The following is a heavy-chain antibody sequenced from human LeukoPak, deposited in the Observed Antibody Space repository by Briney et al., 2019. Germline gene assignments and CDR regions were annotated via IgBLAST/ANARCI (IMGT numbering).Heavy chain of an antibody. V-gene: IGHV1-8*01. J-gene: IGHJ5*02. Sequence: ASVKVCCKASRYTFTSYDINWVRQATGQGLEWMGWMNPNSGNTGYAQKFQGRVTMTRNTSISTAYMELSSLRSEDTAVYYCARKNYGSNRWFDPWGQGTLVTVSS. D-gene: IGHD4/OR15-4a*01. CDR3: ARKNYGSNRWFDP. CDR1: RYTFTSYD. CDR2: MNPNSGNT.